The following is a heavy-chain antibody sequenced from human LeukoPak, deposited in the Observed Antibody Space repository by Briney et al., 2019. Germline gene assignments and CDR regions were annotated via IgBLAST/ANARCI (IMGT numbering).Heavy chain of an antibody. CDR1: GFTFSSYS. CDR3: AKDDTAAVDY. CDR2: ISVSGDST. Sequence: GGSLRLSCEASGFTFSSYSMSGVRQAPVKGLEWVSGISVSGDSTYYADSVKGRFTISRDNSKNTLYLQMNSLRAEDTAVYYCAKDDTAAVDYWGQGTLVNVSS. D-gene: IGHD6-13*01. J-gene: IGHJ4*02. V-gene: IGHV3-23*01.